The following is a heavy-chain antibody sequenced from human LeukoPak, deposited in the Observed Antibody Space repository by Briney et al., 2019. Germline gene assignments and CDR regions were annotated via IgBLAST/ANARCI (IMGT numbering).Heavy chain of an antibody. CDR3: VVSGSYYNEVGYFDY. V-gene: IGHV1-69*06. J-gene: IGHJ4*02. CDR1: GGTFSSYA. CDR2: IIPIFGTA. D-gene: IGHD3-10*01. Sequence: ASVTVSCKASGGTFSSYAISWVRQAPGQGLEWMGGIIPIFGTANYAQKFQGRVTITADKSTSTAYMELSSLRSEDTAVYYCVVSGSYYNEVGYFDYWGQGTLVTVSS.